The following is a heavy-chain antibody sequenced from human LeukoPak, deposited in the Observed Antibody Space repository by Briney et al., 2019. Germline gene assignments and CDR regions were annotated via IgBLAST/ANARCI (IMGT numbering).Heavy chain of an antibody. CDR2: IYYSGST. Sequence: SETLSLTCTVSGGSISSSSYYWGWIRQPPGKGLEWVGSIYYSGSTYYNPSLKSRVTISVDTSKNQFSLKLSSVTAADTAVYCCARHVSRIAAAGHHIDYWGQGTLVTVSS. CDR3: ARHVSRIAAAGHHIDY. D-gene: IGHD6-13*01. CDR1: GGSISSSSYY. V-gene: IGHV4-39*01. J-gene: IGHJ4*02.